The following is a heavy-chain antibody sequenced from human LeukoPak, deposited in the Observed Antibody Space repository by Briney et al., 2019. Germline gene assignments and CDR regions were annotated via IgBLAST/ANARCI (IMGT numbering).Heavy chain of an antibody. V-gene: IGHV3-21*01. CDR3: ARALYSSSSGGFDY. CDR1: GFTFSSYS. CDR2: ISSSSSYI. Sequence: GGSLRLSCAASGFTFSSYSMNWVRQAPGKGLEWVSSISSSSSYIYYADSVKGRFTISRDNAKNSLYLQINSLRAEDTAVYYCARALYSSSSGGFDYWGQGALVTVSS. D-gene: IGHD6-6*01. J-gene: IGHJ4*02.